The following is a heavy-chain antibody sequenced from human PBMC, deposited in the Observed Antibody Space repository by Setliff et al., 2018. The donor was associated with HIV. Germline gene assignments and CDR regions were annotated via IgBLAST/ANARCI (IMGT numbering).Heavy chain of an antibody. J-gene: IGHJ4*02. CDR3: ARDPLVGAPDYFDY. D-gene: IGHD1-26*01. V-gene: IGHV3-30*19. Sequence: GGSLRLSCAASGFTFSTYGMHWVRQAPGKGLEWVAVISYGGGLKLYADSVKGRFTISRDFSDNTLYLQMNSLRAEDTAVYYCARDPLVGAPDYFDYWGQGTLVTVSS. CDR2: ISYGGGLK. CDR1: GFTFSTYG.